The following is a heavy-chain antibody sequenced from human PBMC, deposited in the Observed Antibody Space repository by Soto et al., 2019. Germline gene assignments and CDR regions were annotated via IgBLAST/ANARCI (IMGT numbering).Heavy chain of an antibody. V-gene: IGHV1-69*06. CDR1: GGTVSRYA. Sequence: QVQLVQSGAEVKKTGSWVKVSCKASGGTVSRYAISWVRQAPGQGLEWMGGIIPIFGTANYAQKFQGRVTITADKSTSTAYMELSSLRSEDTAVYYCARVSRTYDFWSGSSYGMDVWGQGTTVTVSS. J-gene: IGHJ6*02. D-gene: IGHD3-3*01. CDR2: IIPIFGTA. CDR3: ARVSRTYDFWSGSSYGMDV.